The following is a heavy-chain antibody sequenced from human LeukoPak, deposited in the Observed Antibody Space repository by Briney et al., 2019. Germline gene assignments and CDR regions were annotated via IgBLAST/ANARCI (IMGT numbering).Heavy chain of an antibody. D-gene: IGHD5-12*01. J-gene: IGHJ4*02. V-gene: IGHV4-59*01. CDR2: IYYSGST. CDR3: ARDPGGYSGYGQGFDY. Sequence: SETLSLTXTVSGGSISSYYWSWIRQPPGKGLEWIGYIYYSGSTNYNPSLKSRVTISVDTSKNQFSLKLSSVTAADTAVYYCARDPGGYSGYGQGFDYWGQGTLVTVSS. CDR1: GGSISSYY.